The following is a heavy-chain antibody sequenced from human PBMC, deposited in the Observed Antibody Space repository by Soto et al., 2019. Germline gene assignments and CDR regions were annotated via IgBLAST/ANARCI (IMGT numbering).Heavy chain of an antibody. CDR2: IYYSGGT. CDR1: GGSISYYY. J-gene: IGHJ6*03. CDR3: ARHGAKQLVHMDV. V-gene: IGHV4-59*08. Sequence: QVQLQESGPGLVKPSETLSLTCIVSGGSISYYYWSWIRQPPGKGLEWIGYIYYSGGTNSNPSLKSRVTISVDTSKNQFSLKLSSVTAADTAVYYCARHGAKQLVHMDVWGKGTSVTVSS. D-gene: IGHD6-6*01.